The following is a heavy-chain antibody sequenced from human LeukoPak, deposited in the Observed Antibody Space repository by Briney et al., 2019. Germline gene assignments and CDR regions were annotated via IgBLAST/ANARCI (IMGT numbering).Heavy chain of an antibody. Sequence: VASVKVSCKASGYTFTSYGISWVRQAPGQGLEWMGWISAYNGNTNYAQKLQGRVTMTTDTSTSTAYMELRSLRSDDTAVYYCARDLGLTYYYDSSGYSPFDYWGQGTLVTVSS. CDR3: ARDLGLTYYYDSSGYSPFDY. CDR2: ISAYNGNT. D-gene: IGHD3-22*01. J-gene: IGHJ4*02. V-gene: IGHV1-18*01. CDR1: GYTFTSYG.